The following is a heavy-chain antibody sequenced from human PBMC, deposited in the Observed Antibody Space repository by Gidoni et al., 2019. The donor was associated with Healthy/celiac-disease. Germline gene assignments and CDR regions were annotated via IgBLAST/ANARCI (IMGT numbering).Heavy chain of an antibody. CDR1: GGSISSSRYY. D-gene: IGHD1-26*01. V-gene: IGHV4-39*01. J-gene: IGHJ3*02. CDR2: IYYSGST. CDR3: ARQPDSGSYYEGSFDI. Sequence: QLQLQESGPGLVKPSETLSLTCTVSGGSISSSRYYWGWIRQPPGKGLEWIGSIYYSGSTYYNPSLKSRVTISVDTSKNQFSLKLSSVTAADTAVYYCARQPDSGSYYEGSFDIWGQGTMVTVSS.